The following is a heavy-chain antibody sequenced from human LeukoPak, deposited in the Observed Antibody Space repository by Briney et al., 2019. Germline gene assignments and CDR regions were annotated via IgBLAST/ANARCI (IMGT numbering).Heavy chain of an antibody. CDR2: INQSGRT. D-gene: IGHD4-17*01. CDR1: GGSISSGGYY. CDR3: ARVDYGDYSKDFDY. Sequence: SETLSLTCTVSGGSISSGGYYWSWVRQPPGKGLEWIGEINQSGRTNYNPSLKSRVTISVDTSKNQFSLKLSSVTAADTAVYYCARVDYGDYSKDFDYWGQGTLVTVSS. V-gene: IGHV4-39*07. J-gene: IGHJ4*02.